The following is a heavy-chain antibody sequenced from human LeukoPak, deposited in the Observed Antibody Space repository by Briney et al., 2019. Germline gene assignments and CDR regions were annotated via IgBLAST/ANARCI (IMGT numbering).Heavy chain of an antibody. J-gene: IGHJ4*02. V-gene: IGHV4-38-2*02. CDR2: IYDSGST. CDR3: AKSGGYGLIDY. D-gene: IGHD1-26*01. Sequence: SETLSLTCTVSGYSINSGYYWGWIRQPPGKGLEWIGNIYDSGSTYYNASLQSRVTISIDTSKNQFSLRLSPVTAADTAMYYCAKSGGYGLIDYWGQGALVTVSS. CDR1: GYSINSGYY.